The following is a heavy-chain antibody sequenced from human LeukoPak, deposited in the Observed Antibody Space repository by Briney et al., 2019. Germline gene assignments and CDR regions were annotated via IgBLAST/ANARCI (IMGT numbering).Heavy chain of an antibody. Sequence: AASVKVSCKVSGYTLTELSMHWVRQAPGKGLEWMGGFDPEDGETIYAQKFQGRVTMTEDTSTDTAYMELSSLRSEDTAVYYCATDVSIMVRGLPRPYGMDVWGQGTTVTVSS. CDR2: FDPEDGET. CDR3: ATDVSIMVRGLPRPYGMDV. V-gene: IGHV1-24*01. D-gene: IGHD3-10*01. CDR1: GYTLTELS. J-gene: IGHJ6*02.